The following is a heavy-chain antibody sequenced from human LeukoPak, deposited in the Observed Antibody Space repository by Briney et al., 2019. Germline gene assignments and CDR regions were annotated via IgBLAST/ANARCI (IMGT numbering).Heavy chain of an antibody. CDR2: VSGGGFDT. CDR1: GFTFSSYV. J-gene: IGHJ4*02. D-gene: IGHD2-8*02. V-gene: IGHV3-23*01. CDR3: TRRAGGNLYDLDN. Sequence: GGSLRLSCAASGFTFSSYVMSWVRQAPGKGLEWVSGVSGGGFDTYYTDSVKGRFTISRDNSKNMVYLQMNSLRAEDTAVYYCTRRAGGNLYDLDNWGQGTLVTVSS.